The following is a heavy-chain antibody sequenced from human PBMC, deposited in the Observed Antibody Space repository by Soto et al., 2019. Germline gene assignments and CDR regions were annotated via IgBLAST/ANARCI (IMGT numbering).Heavy chain of an antibody. V-gene: IGHV1-18*01. D-gene: IGHD2-2*01. CDR2: ISAYNGNT. CDR3: AKESLYCSSSSCYSCDPSYYYYMDV. Sequence: ASVKVSCKASGYTFTSYGISWVRQAPGQGLEWMGWISAYNGNTNYAQKLQGRVTMTTDTSTNTAYMELRSLRSYDPAVYYCAKESLYCSSSSCYSCDPSYYYYMDVWGKGTTVTVSS. J-gene: IGHJ6*03. CDR1: GYTFTSYG.